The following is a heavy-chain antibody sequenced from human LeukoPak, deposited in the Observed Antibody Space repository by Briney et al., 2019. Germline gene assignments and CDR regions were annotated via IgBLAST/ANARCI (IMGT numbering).Heavy chain of an antibody. D-gene: IGHD1-26*01. V-gene: IGHV1-2*02. J-gene: IGHJ4*02. CDR2: INPNSGGT. CDR1: EYTFTGYY. CDR3: AMISREWELPEIED. Sequence: ASVKVSCKASEYTFTGYYLNWVRKPPDQGLEWLGWINPNSGGTNYAQKFQGRVTMTRDTSISTAYMELSRLRSDDTAVYYCAMISREWELPEIEDWGQGTLVTVSS.